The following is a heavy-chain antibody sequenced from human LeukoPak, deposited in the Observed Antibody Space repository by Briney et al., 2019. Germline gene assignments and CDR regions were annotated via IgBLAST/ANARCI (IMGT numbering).Heavy chain of an antibody. CDR3: ARSAGSISWYEGYYFDF. CDR1: GFIFRSYW. CDR2: VKQDGSEK. V-gene: IGHV3-7*01. Sequence: PGGSLRLSCAASGFIFRSYWMSWVRQAPGKGLEWVANVKQDGSEKYYVDSVKGRFTISRDDAKNSLYLQMNSLRAEDTAVYYCARSAGSISWYEGYYFDFWGQGSQVTVSS. D-gene: IGHD6-13*01. J-gene: IGHJ4*02.